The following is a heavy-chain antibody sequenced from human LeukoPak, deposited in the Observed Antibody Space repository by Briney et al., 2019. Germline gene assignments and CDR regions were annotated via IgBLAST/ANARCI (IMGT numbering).Heavy chain of an antibody. CDR2: ISSSSSYI. Sequence: GGSLRLSCAASGFTFSSYGMHWVRQAPGKGLEWVSSISSSSSYIYYADSVKGRFTISRDNAKNSLYLQMNSLRAEDTAVYYCARDQTYYYDSSGLGEGWFDPWGQGTLVTVSS. V-gene: IGHV3-21*01. D-gene: IGHD3-22*01. CDR3: ARDQTYYYDSSGLGEGWFDP. J-gene: IGHJ5*02. CDR1: GFTFSSYG.